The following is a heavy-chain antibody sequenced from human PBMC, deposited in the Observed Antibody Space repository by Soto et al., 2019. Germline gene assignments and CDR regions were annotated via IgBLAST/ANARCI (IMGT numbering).Heavy chain of an antibody. CDR1: GGSISSSIYY. J-gene: IGHJ6*02. D-gene: IGHD4-4*01. Sequence: SETLSLTCTVSGGSISSSIYYWGWIRQPPGKGLEWIGSIYYSGSTYYNPSLKSRVTISVDTSKNQFSLKLSSVTAADTAVYYCARRPSTVTSLNNYYYYGMDVWGQGTTVTVSS. V-gene: IGHV4-39*01. CDR3: ARRPSTVTSLNNYYYYGMDV. CDR2: IYYSGST.